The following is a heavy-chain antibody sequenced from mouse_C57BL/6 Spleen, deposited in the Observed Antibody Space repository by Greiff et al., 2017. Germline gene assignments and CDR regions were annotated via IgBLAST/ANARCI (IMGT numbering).Heavy chain of an antibody. CDR3: ARDITTVVATNYYAMDY. V-gene: IGHV1-72*01. CDR1: GYTFTSYW. J-gene: IGHJ4*01. D-gene: IGHD1-1*01. CDR2: FDPNSGGT. Sequence: QVQLQQPGAELVKPGASVKLSCKASGYTFTSYWMHWVKQRPGRGLEWIGRFDPNSGGTKYNEKLKSKATLTADKPSSTAYMQLSILTSEDSAVYYCARDITTVVATNYYAMDYWGQGTSVTVSS.